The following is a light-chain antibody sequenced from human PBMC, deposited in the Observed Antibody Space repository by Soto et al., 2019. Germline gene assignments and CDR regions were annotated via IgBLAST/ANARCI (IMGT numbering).Light chain of an antibody. V-gene: IGLV2-14*03. CDR2: GVS. Sequence: QSALTQPASVSGSPGQSITISCTGTSIDVGHPYNYVSWYQQYPGKAPKLLILGVSNRPSGISGRFSGSKSGNTASLTISGLQPEDEADYYCMSYIASTTTHWVLGGGTKLTDL. CDR3: MSYIASTTTHWV. J-gene: IGLJ3*02. CDR1: SIDVGHPYNY.